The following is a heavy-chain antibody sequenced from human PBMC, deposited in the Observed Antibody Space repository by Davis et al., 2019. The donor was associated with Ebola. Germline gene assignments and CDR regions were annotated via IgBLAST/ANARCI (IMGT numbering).Heavy chain of an antibody. Sequence: AASVKVSCKASGGTFSSYAISWVRQAPGQGLEWMGGIIPIFGTANYAQKFQGRVTITADKSTSTAYMELSSLRSEDTAVYYCARDLVVPAAIARGYYYGMDVWGQGTPVTVSS. V-gene: IGHV1-69*06. J-gene: IGHJ6*02. CDR3: ARDLVVPAAIARGYYYGMDV. CDR2: IIPIFGTA. CDR1: GGTFSSYA. D-gene: IGHD2-2*02.